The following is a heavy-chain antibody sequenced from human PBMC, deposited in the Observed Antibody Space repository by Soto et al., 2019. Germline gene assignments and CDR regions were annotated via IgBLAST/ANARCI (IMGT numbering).Heavy chain of an antibody. J-gene: IGHJ6*03. CDR1: GGTFSSYA. CDR2: IIPIFGTA. CDR3: ARGAREYSSSSNYYYYMDV. D-gene: IGHD6-6*01. Sequence: SVKVSCKASGGTFSSYAISWVRQAPGQGLEWMGGIIPIFGTANYAQKFQGRVTITADESTSTAYMELSSLRSEDTAVYYCARGAREYSSSSNYYYYMDVWGKGTTVTVSS. V-gene: IGHV1-69*13.